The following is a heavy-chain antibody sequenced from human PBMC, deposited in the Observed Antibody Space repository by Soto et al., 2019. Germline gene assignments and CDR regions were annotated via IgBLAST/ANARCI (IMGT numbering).Heavy chain of an antibody. CDR2: IYYSGST. Sequence: SETLSLTCAVSGGSISSYYWSWIRQPPGKGLEWIGYIYYSGSTNYNPSLKSRVTISVDTSKNQFSLKLSSVTAADTAVYYCARAYGDCFDYWGQGTLVTVSS. V-gene: IGHV4-59*01. CDR1: GGSISSYY. D-gene: IGHD4-17*01. J-gene: IGHJ4*02. CDR3: ARAYGDCFDY.